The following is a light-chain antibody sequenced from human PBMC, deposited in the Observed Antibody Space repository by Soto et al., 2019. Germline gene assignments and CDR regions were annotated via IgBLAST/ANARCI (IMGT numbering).Light chain of an antibody. CDR1: QNIRSY. CDR3: QQGYSNPLT. Sequence: DIKMTQSPSSLSASVGDRVTITCRASQNIRSYLNWYQQKPGKAPKVLIYTASSLQTGVPSRFSGSGSGTDFTLTISSLQPEDFATYYCQQGYSNPLTFGPGTKVDIK. J-gene: IGKJ3*01. V-gene: IGKV1-39*01. CDR2: TAS.